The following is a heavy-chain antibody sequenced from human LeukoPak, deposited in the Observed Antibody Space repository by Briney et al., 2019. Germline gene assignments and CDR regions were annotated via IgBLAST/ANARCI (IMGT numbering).Heavy chain of an antibody. CDR3: ARDTRIYSSSWFYDY. J-gene: IGHJ4*02. CDR2: INPSGGST. V-gene: IGHV1-46*01. D-gene: IGHD6-13*01. Sequence: ASVKVSCKASGYTFTSYYMHWVRQAPGQGLEWMGIINPSGGSTSYAQKFQGRVTMTTDTSTSTAYMELRSLRSDDTAVYYCARDTRIYSSSWFYDYWGQGTLVTVSS. CDR1: GYTFTSYY.